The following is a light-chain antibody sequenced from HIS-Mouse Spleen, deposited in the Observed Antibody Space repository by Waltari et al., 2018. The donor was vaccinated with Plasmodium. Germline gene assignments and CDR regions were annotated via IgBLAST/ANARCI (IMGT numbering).Light chain of an antibody. CDR2: EDS. CDR1: ALTKKY. CDR3: YSTDSSGNHRV. V-gene: IGLV3-10*01. Sequence: SYELTQPPPVSVSPGQTARITCSGDALTKKYASWYQQKSGQAPVLVIYEDSKRPSGIPERFSGSSSGTMATLTISGAQVEDEADYYCYSTDSSGNHRVFGGGTKLTVL. J-gene: IGLJ3*02.